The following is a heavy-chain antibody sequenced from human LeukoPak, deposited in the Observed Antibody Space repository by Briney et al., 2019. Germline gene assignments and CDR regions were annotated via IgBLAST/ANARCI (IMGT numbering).Heavy chain of an antibody. D-gene: IGHD4-17*01. CDR3: ARGGADYVIGY. CDR2: ISSSSSYT. Sequence: GGSLRLSCAASGFTFSSYSMNWVRQAPGKGLEWVSFISSSSSYTNYADSVKGRFTISRDNTKNSLYLQMNNLRADDTAVYYCARGGADYVIGYWGQGTLVTVSS. CDR1: GFTFSSYS. V-gene: IGHV3-21*05. J-gene: IGHJ4*02.